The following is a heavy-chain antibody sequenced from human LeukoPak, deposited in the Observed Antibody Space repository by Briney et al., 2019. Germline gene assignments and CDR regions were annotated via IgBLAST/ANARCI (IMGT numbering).Heavy chain of an antibody. CDR3: ARNTWTDADNWFDP. CDR1: DYSISSGIYY. V-gene: IGHV4-39*01. Sequence: SETLSLTCTVSDYSISSGIYYWAWIRQPPGKGLEWIGTIFYSGTTFCNPSLKSRVTISVDTSKNQFSLKVNSVTAADTAVYYCARNTWTDADNWFDPWGQGSLVTVSS. CDR2: IFYSGTT. J-gene: IGHJ5*02. D-gene: IGHD1-1*01.